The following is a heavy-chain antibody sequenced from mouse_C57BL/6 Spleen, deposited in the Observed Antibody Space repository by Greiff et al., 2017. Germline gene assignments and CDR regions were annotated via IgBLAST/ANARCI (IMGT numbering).Heavy chain of an antibody. CDR1: GYSITSGYY. V-gene: IGHV3-6*01. CDR3: ARERGNFDV. J-gene: IGHJ1*03. CDR2: ISYDGSN. Sequence: ESGPGLVKPSQSLSLTCSVTGYSITSGYYWNWIRQFPGNKLEWMGYISYDGSNNYNPSLKNRISITRDTSKNQFFLKLNSVTTEDTATYYCARERGNFDVWGTGTTVTVSS.